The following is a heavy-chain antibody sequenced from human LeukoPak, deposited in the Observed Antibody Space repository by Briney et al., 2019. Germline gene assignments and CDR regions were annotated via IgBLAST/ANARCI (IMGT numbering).Heavy chain of an antibody. CDR3: AREAYSCDV. J-gene: IGHJ6*02. V-gene: IGHV3-30-3*01. Sequence: GGSLRLSCAASGFTFSSYAMHWVRQASGKGLEWVAVISYDGSNKYYADSVKGRFTISRDNSKNTLYLQMNSLRAEDTAVYYCAREAYSCDVWGQGTTVTVSS. D-gene: IGHD2-15*01. CDR2: ISYDGSNK. CDR1: GFTFSSYA.